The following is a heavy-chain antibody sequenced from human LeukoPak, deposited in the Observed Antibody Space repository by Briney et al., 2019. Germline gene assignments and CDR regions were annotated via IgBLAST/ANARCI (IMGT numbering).Heavy chain of an antibody. Sequence: GGSLRLSCAASGFTFSSYGMSWVRQAPGKGLEWVSAISGSGGSTYYADSVKGRFTISRDNAKNSLYLQMNSLRAEDTAVYYCARKLVRTGNWFDPWGQGTLVTVSS. CDR3: ARKLVRTGNWFDP. CDR1: GFTFSSYG. D-gene: IGHD4-23*01. CDR2: ISGSGGST. V-gene: IGHV3-23*01. J-gene: IGHJ5*02.